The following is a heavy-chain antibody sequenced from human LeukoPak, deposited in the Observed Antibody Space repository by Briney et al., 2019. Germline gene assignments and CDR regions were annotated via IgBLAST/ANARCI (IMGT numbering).Heavy chain of an antibody. D-gene: IGHD3-10*01. V-gene: IGHV3-33*01. CDR1: GFAFSSYG. J-gene: IGHJ4*02. CDR2: IWYDGSNK. CDR3: ARGELWFGELLGFFDY. Sequence: PGGSLRLSCAASGFAFSSYGMHWVRQAPGKGLEWVAVIWYDGSNKYYADSVKGRFTISRDNSKNTLYLQMNSLRAEDTAVYYCARGELWFGELLGFFDYWGQGTLVTVSS.